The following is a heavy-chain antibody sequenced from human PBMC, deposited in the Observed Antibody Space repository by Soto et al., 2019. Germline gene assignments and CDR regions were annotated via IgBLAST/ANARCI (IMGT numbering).Heavy chain of an antibody. Sequence: GGSLRLSCAASGFTVSSNYMSWVRQAPGKGLEWVSVIYSGGSTYYADSVKGRFTISRDNSKNTLYLQMNSLRAEDTAVYYCARWGRMGATRRMDAFGIWGQGAMVTVSS. V-gene: IGHV3-53*01. CDR3: ARWGRMGATRRMDAFGI. J-gene: IGHJ3*02. CDR1: GFTVSSNY. CDR2: IYSGGST. D-gene: IGHD1-26*01.